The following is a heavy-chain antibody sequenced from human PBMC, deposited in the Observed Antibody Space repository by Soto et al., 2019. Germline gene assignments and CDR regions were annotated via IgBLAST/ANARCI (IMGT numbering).Heavy chain of an antibody. CDR1: GGTFSSYA. V-gene: IGHV1-69*13. CDR2: IIPIFGTA. Sequence: GASLNVSCKASGGTFSSYAISWVRQAPGQGLEWMGGIIPIFGTANYAQKFQGRVTITADESTSTAYMELSSLRSEDTAVYYCASTAEEEGYYYYGMDVWGQGTTVTVSS. CDR3: ASTAEEEGYYYYGMDV. J-gene: IGHJ6*02. D-gene: IGHD2-21*02.